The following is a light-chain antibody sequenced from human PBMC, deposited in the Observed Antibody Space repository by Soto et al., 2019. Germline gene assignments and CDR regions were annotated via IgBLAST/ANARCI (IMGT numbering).Light chain of an antibody. Sequence: EIVMTQSPATLSVSPGERATLSCRASQSISNDLACYQQKPGQAPRLLISGASTRATGIPARFSGSGSGTXXXXXXXXLQSXDFAXXXXXQYHNWPRTFGQGAKVEI. CDR2: GAS. V-gene: IGKV3-15*01. CDR3: XQYHNWPRT. J-gene: IGKJ1*01. CDR1: QSISND.